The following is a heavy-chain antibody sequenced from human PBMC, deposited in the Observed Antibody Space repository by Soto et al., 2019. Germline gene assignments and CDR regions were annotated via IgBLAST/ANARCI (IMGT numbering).Heavy chain of an antibody. CDR2: IYYSGST. CDR3: ARALSSYGDFDY. V-gene: IGHV4-59*01. J-gene: IGHJ4*02. Sequence: PSETLSLTCTVSGGSISSYYWSWIRQPPGKGLEWIGYIYYSGSTNYNPSLKSRVTISVDTSKNQFSLKLSSVTAADTAVYYCARALSSYGDFDYWGQGTLVTVSS. D-gene: IGHD4-17*01. CDR1: GGSISSYY.